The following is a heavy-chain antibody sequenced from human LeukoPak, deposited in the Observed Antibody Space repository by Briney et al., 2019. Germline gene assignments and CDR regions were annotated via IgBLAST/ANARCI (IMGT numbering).Heavy chain of an antibody. J-gene: IGHJ4*02. D-gene: IGHD2-8*01. Sequence: SVKVSCKSSGYTFTSYDIIWVRQAPGQGLEWMGGIIPSFGTANYAQKFQGRVTITADESTSTAYMALSSLRSEDTAVYYCAREGYYCTNGVCYADYWGQGTLVTVSS. CDR3: AREGYYCTNGVCYADY. V-gene: IGHV1-69*13. CDR1: GYTFTSYD. CDR2: IIPSFGTA.